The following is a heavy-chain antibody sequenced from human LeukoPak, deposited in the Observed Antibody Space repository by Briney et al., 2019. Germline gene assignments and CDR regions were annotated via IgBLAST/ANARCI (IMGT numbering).Heavy chain of an antibody. V-gene: IGHV4-59*01. CDR1: GDSINYYY. CDR3: ARKGGHFDY. D-gene: IGHD2-15*01. J-gene: IGHJ4*02. Sequence: SETLSLTCTVSGDSINYYYWSRIRQSPGKGLEWTGYVYYNGSAKYNPSLKSRVTISVDMSKNQFSLKVSSVTAADTAIYYCARKGGHFDYWGQGTLVTVSS. CDR2: VYYNGSA.